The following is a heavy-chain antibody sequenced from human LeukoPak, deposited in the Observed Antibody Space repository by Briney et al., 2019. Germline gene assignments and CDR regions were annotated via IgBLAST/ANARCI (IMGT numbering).Heavy chain of an antibody. CDR3: ARGDLFSDFDY. Sequence: ASVKVSCTASGYTFTSYAMNWVRQAPGQGLEWMGWMNPNSGNTGYAQKFQGRVTITRNTSISTAYMELSSLRSEDTAVYYCARGDLFSDFDYWAREPWSPSPQ. J-gene: IGHJ4*02. V-gene: IGHV1-8*03. CDR1: GYTFTSYA. CDR2: MNPNSGNT.